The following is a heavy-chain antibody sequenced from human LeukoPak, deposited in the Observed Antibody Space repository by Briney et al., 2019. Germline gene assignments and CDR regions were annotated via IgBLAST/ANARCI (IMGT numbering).Heavy chain of an antibody. J-gene: IGHJ6*03. V-gene: IGHV4-38-2*01. CDR1: GYSISSGYY. CDR2: IYHSGST. CDR3: ASLNYYGSGSYYYYYYMDV. D-gene: IGHD3-10*01. Sequence: SETLSLTCAVSGYSISSGYYWGWIRQPPGKGLEWIGSIYHSGSTYNPSLKSRVTISVDTSKNQFSLKLSSVTAADTAVYYCASLNYYGSGSYYYYYYMDVWGKGTTVTVSS.